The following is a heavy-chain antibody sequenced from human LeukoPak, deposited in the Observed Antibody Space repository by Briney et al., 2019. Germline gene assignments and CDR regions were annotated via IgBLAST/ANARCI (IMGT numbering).Heavy chain of an antibody. D-gene: IGHD1-1*01. J-gene: IGHJ3*01. Sequence: PGGSLRLSCAASAFTFSSFWMSWVRQAPGKGPEWVANINEDGGEKFYADSVKGRFTISRDNAKNSLYLQMNSLRDEDTAVYYCAREKGYRSAPFDVWGQGTMVTVS. CDR2: INEDGGEK. CDR1: AFTFSSFW. CDR3: AREKGYRSAPFDV. V-gene: IGHV3-7*01.